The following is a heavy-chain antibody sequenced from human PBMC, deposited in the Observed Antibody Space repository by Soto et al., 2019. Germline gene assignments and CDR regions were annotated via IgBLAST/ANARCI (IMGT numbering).Heavy chain of an antibody. Sequence: PGGSLRLSCAASGFTFSDYYMSWIRQAPGKGLEWVSYISSSSTYTNYADSVKGRFAISRDNAKKSVYLQMSSLRAEDTAVYYCARYDSSGYYIDYWGQGTLVTVSS. CDR2: ISSSSTYT. CDR1: GFTFSDYY. V-gene: IGHV3-11*06. D-gene: IGHD3-22*01. CDR3: ARYDSSGYYIDY. J-gene: IGHJ4*02.